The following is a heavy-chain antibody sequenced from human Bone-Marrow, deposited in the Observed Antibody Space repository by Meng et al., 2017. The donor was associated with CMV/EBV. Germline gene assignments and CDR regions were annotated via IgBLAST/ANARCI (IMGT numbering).Heavy chain of an antibody. J-gene: IGHJ4*02. D-gene: IGHD2-2*02. V-gene: IGHV4-4*02. Sequence: SETLSLTCAVPGGSISSSNWWSWVRQPPGKGLEWIGEIYHSGSTNYNPSLKSRVTISVDKSKNQFSLKLSSVTAADTAVYYCARRDCSSTSCYTHFDYWGQGTLVTVSS. CDR3: ARRDCSSTSCYTHFDY. CDR2: IYHSGST. CDR1: GGSISSSNW.